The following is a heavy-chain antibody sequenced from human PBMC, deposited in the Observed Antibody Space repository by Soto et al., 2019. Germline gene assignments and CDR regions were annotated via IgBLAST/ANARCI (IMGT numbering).Heavy chain of an antibody. CDR1: GYTFISYG. D-gene: IGHD6-19*01. V-gene: IGHV1-18*01. CDR3: ARDPVAGTYFDY. CDR2: INAFNGNT. Sequence: QVQLVQSGAEVKKPGVSVKVSCKASGYTFISYGISWVRQAPGQGLEWMGWINAFNGNTNYAQKLQGRVTMTRDTSTSTAYMELRSLRSDDTAVYYCARDPVAGTYFDYWGQGTLVTVSS. J-gene: IGHJ4*02.